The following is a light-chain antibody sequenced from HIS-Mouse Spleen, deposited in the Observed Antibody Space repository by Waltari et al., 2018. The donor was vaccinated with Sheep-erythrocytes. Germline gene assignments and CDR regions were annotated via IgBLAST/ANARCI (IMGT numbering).Light chain of an antibody. CDR3: QQANSFPIT. Sequence: DIQMTQSPSSVSASVGDRVTITCRASQGISSWLAWYPQKPGKAPKILIYAASSLQSVVPSRFSGSGSGTDFTLTISSLQPEDFATYYCQQANSFPITFGQGTRLEIK. CDR1: QGISSW. J-gene: IGKJ5*01. CDR2: AAS. V-gene: IGKV1-12*01.